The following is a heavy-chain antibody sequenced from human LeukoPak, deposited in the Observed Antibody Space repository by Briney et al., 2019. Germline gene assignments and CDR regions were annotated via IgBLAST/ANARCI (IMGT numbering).Heavy chain of an antibody. CDR3: ASRYYDILTGYYSHYYYYMDV. CDR2: IYSGGST. D-gene: IGHD3-9*01. CDR1: GFTVSSNY. V-gene: IGHV3-66*02. Sequence: EGSLRLSCAASGFTVSSNYMSWVRQAPGKGLEWVSVIYSGGSTYYADSVKGRFTISRDNSKDTLYLQMNSLRAEDTAVYYCASRYYDILTGYYSHYYYYMDVWGKGTTVTVSS. J-gene: IGHJ6*03.